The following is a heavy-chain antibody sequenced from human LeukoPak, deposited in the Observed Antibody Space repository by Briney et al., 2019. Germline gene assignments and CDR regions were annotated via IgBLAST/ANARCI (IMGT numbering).Heavy chain of an antibody. V-gene: IGHV3-21*01. D-gene: IGHD2-2*01. CDR1: GFDFSTYA. CDR2: ISTMSNYI. CDR3: ARGRRKVVPAAMVGYYFDY. Sequence: GGSLRLSCAASGFDFSTYAINWVRQAPGKGLEWVSSISTMSNYIFYGDSVKGRFTISRDNAKNSLYLQMNSLRAEDTAVYYCARGRRKVVPAAMVGYYFDYWGQGTLVTVSS. J-gene: IGHJ4*02.